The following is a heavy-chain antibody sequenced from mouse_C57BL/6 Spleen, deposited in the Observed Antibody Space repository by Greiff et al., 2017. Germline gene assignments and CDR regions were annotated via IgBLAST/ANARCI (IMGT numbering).Heavy chain of an antibody. CDR3: ARWGGYYGGFDY. D-gene: IGHD1-1*01. Sequence: QVQLQQPGTELVKPGASVKLSCKASGYTFTSYWMHWVKQRPGQGLEWIGNINPSNGGTNYNEKFKSKATLTVDKSSSTAYMQLSSLTSEDSAVYYGARWGGYYGGFDYWGQGTTLTVSS. J-gene: IGHJ2*01. CDR2: INPSNGGT. CDR1: GYTFTSYW. V-gene: IGHV1-53*01.